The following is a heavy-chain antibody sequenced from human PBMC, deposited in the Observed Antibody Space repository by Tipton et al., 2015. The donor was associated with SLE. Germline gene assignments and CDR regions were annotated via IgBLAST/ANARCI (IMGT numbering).Heavy chain of an antibody. CDR1: GGSISSHY. CDR3: ARDSGSVYGMDV. Sequence: TLSLTCTVSGGSISSHYWSWIRQPPGKGLEWIGYIYYSGSTNYNPSLKSRVTTSVDTSKNQFSLKLSSVTAADTAVYYCARDSGSVYGMDVWGQGTTVTVSS. D-gene: IGHD1-26*01. J-gene: IGHJ6*02. CDR2: IYYSGST. V-gene: IGHV4-59*11.